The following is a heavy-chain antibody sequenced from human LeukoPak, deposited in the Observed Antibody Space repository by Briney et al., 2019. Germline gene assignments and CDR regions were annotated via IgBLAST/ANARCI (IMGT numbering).Heavy chain of an antibody. CDR2: INHSGST. J-gene: IGHJ5*02. D-gene: IGHD3-9*01. CDR1: GGSFSGYY. V-gene: IGHV4-34*01. CDR3: AREGGGAEVDWPLYAILTGNNWFDP. Sequence: SETLSLTCAVYGGSFSGYYWSWIRQPPGKGLEWIGEINHSGSTNYNPSLKSRVTISVDTSKNQFSLKLSSVTAADTAVYYCAREGGGAEVDWPLYAILTGNNWFDPWGQGTLVTVSS.